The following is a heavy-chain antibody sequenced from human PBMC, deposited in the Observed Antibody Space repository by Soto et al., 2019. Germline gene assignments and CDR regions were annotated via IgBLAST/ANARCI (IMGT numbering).Heavy chain of an antibody. CDR2: IYSGGST. J-gene: IGHJ4*02. Sequence: EVPLVESGGGLVQPGGSLRLSSAASGFTVSSNYMSWVRQAPGKGLEWVSVIYSGGSTYYADSVKGRFTISRDNSKNTLYLQMNSLRAEDTAVYYCAGSRAFGPPRYWGQGTLVTVSS. CDR3: AGSRAFGPPRY. D-gene: IGHD3-10*01. CDR1: GFTVSSNY. V-gene: IGHV3-66*01.